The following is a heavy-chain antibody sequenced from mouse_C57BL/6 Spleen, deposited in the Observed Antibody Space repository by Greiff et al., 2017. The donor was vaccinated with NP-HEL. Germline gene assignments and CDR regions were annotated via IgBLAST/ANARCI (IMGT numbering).Heavy chain of an antibody. CDR1: GYAFSSSW. J-gene: IGHJ4*01. CDR3: ARWGMDDGYGGAMDY. V-gene: IGHV1-82*01. CDR2: IYPGDGDT. D-gene: IGHD2-3*01. Sequence: QVQLKQSGPELVKPGASVKISCKASGYAFSSSWMNWVKQRPGKGLEWIGRIYPGDGDTNYNGKFKGKATLTADKSSSTAYMQLSSLTSEDSAVYFCARWGMDDGYGGAMDYWGQGTSVTVSS.